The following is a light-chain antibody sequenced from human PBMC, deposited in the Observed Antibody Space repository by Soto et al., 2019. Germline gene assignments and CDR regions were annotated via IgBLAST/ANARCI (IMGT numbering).Light chain of an antibody. J-gene: IGKJ1*01. CDR3: QQSYSTPRT. V-gene: IGKV1-39*01. CDR2: AAS. Sequence: IQFTHSPAFLSAAVGPSVTITCRASQGISSYLACYQQKPGKAPKLMIYAASSLKSGVPSRFSGSSYGTDFPLTISSLQADDLATYDRQQSYSTPRTFGQGTKVDIK. CDR1: QGISSY.